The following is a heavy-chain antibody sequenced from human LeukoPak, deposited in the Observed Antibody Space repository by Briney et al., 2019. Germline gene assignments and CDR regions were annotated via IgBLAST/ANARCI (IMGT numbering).Heavy chain of an antibody. CDR3: AKDLGGVAARPGVTYYYYYMDV. J-gene: IGHJ6*03. CDR1: GFTFSTYR. CDR2: IKQDGSEK. V-gene: IGHV3-7*03. Sequence: GGSLRLSCAASGFTFSTYRMSWVRQAPGKGLEWVANIKQDGSEKHYVDSVKGRFTISRDNSKNTLYLQMNSLSAEDTAVYYCAKDLGGVAARPGVTYYYYYMDVWGKGTTVTVSS. D-gene: IGHD6-6*01.